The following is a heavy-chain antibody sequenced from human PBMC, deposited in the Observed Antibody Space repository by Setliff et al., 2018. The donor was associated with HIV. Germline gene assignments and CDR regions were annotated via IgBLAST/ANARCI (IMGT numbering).Heavy chain of an antibody. CDR2: IKPNDGAS. CDR1: GFTLTFYY. D-gene: IGHD3-10*01. V-gene: IGHV1-46*01. J-gene: IGHJ3*02. Sequence: ASVKVSCKASGFTLTFYYMHWVRQAPGQGLEWMGMIKPNDGASTHAQNFQGRVTMTRDTSTSTVYMELSSLRSDDTAVYFCARDWNYFASGSNAFDIWGQGTMVTVSS. CDR3: ARDWNYFASGSNAFDI.